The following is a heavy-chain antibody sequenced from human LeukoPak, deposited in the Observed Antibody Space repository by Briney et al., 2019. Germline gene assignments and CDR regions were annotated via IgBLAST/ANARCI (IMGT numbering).Heavy chain of an antibody. CDR3: ARGFRGDNFDY. J-gene: IGHJ4*02. V-gene: IGHV4-4*02. CDR2: IYHSGST. Sequence: SGTLSLTCAVSGGSISSSKWWSWVRQPPGKGLEWIGEIYHSGSTNYNPSLKSRVTISVDTSKNQFSLKLSSVTAADTAAYFCARGFRGDNFDYWGQGTLVTVSS. D-gene: IGHD7-27*01. CDR1: GGSISSSKW.